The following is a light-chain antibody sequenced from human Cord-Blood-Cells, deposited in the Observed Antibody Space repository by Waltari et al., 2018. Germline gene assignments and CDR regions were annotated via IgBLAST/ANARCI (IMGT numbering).Light chain of an antibody. CDR2: GAS. CDR1: QSVSSSY. V-gene: IGKV3-20*01. CDR3: QQYGSSPLT. J-gene: IGKJ4*02. Sequence: IALMQSPRTLCLAPGERPILSYSASQSVSSSYLAWYQQNPGQAPRLLIYGASSRATGIPDRFSGSGSGTDFTLTISRVEPEDFAVYYCQQYGSSPLTFGGGTKVEIK.